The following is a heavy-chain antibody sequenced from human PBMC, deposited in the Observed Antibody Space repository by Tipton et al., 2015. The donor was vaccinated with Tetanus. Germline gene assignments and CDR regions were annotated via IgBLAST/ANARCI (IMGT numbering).Heavy chain of an antibody. CDR1: GGSFSGYY. J-gene: IGHJ4*02. CDR2: INHSGST. Sequence: TLSLTCAVYGGSFSGYYWSWIRQPTGKGLEWIGEINHSGSTNYNPSPKSRVPISVDTSKNHFSLKLSSVPAADTAVYYCAREPSLTSGAYYDSSGYDYWGQGTLVTVSS. CDR3: AREPSLTSGAYYDSSGYDY. D-gene: IGHD3-22*01. V-gene: IGHV4-34*01.